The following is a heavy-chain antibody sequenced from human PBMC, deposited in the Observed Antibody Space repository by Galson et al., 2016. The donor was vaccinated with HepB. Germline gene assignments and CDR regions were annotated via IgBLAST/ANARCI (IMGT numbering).Heavy chain of an antibody. J-gene: IGHJ4*02. CDR2: ISVDGVT. CDR3: ARRRGNTNFDY. CDR1: EFTVSDNY. V-gene: IGHV3-53*01. D-gene: IGHD3-10*01. Sequence: SLRLSCAASEFTVSDNYMSWVRQAPGKGLEWVSLISVDGVTYYADSVKGRFTISRDHSDNSLYLQMNSLRAEDTAVYYCARRRGNTNFDYWGQGTLVTVSS.